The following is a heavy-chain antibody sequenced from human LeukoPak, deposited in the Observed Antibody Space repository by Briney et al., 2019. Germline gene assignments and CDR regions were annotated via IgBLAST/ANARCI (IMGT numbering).Heavy chain of an antibody. Sequence: GGSLRLSCAASGFTFSSYWMHWVRQAPGKGLVWVSRINGDGSSTAYVDSVMGRFTISRDNAKNTLYLQMNSVRAEDTAVYYCARGNIAAAGIHYWGQGTLVIVSS. D-gene: IGHD6-13*01. CDR2: INGDGSST. CDR1: GFTFSSYW. J-gene: IGHJ4*02. CDR3: ARGNIAAAGIHY. V-gene: IGHV3-74*01.